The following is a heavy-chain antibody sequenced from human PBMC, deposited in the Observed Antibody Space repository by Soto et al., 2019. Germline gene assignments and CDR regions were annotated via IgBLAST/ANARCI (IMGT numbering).Heavy chain of an antibody. V-gene: IGHV4-59*01. Sequence: QVQLPESGPGLVKASETLSLTCTVSGGSISSNYWSWIRQPPGKGLEWIGYIYYSGRTNYNPYLTIRVTITVDSSKNQFCLKLSSVTAADTAVYYCARDRAAAIDWYFDLWGRGTLVTVSS. CDR1: GGSISSNY. D-gene: IGHD2-2*02. J-gene: IGHJ2*01. CDR3: ARDRAAAIDWYFDL. CDR2: IYYSGRT.